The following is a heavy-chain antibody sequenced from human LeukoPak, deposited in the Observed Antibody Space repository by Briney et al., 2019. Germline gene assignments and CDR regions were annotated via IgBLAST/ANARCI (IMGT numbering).Heavy chain of an antibody. V-gene: IGHV3-7*03. CDR1: GFTFSDYW. D-gene: IGHD4-17*01. Sequence: GGPLRLSCAASGFTFSDYWMTWVRQAPGKGLEWVANIKQDGSEKYYVDSVKGRFTISRDNAKNSLYLQMNSLRAEDTAVYYCARIKATVTRGTYWYFDLWGRGTLVTVSS. CDR2: IKQDGSEK. J-gene: IGHJ2*01. CDR3: ARIKATVTRGTYWYFDL.